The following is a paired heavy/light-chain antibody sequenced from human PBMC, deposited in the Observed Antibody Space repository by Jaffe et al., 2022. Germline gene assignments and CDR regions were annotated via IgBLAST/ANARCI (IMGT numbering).Light chain of an antibody. J-gene: IGLJ2*01. Sequence: QSALTQPRSVSGSPGQSVTISCTGTSSDVGGYNYVSWYQQHPGKAPKLMIYDVSKRPSGVPDRFSGSKSGNTASLTISGLQAEDEADYYCCSYAGSYTSLVFGGGTKLTVL. CDR3: CSYAGSYTSLV. V-gene: IGLV2-11*01. CDR2: DVS. CDR1: SSDVGGYNY.
Heavy chain of an antibody. D-gene: IGHD3-16*02. CDR2: IIPIFGTA. CDR1: GGTFSSYA. Sequence: QVQLVQSGAEVKKPGSSVKVSCKASGGTFSSYAISWVRQAPGQGLEWMGGIIPIFGTANYAQKFQGRVTITADESTSTAYMELSSLRSEDTAVYYCARAGTGELSLWAYYYYYYMDVWGKGTTVTVSS. CDR3: ARAGTGELSLWAYYYYYYMDV. V-gene: IGHV1-69*01. J-gene: IGHJ6*03.